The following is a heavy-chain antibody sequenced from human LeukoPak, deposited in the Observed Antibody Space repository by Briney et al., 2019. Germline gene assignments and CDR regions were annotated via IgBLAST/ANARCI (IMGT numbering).Heavy chain of an antibody. J-gene: IGHJ4*02. CDR3: GRGSYSGFDLYFDK. CDR2: ISSNSRTI. Sequence: GSLRLSCSAPGFTFRTQEMTWVRQAPGKGLEWISYISSNSRTIYYADSVKGRFTISRDNTMNSVYLQLNSLRVEDSGFYYWGRGSYSGFDLYFDKWGPGTLVAVSS. D-gene: IGHD5-12*01. V-gene: IGHV3-48*03. CDR1: GFTFRTQE.